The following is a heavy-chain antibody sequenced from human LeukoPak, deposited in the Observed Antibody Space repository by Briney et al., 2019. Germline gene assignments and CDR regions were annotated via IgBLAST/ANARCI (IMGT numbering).Heavy chain of an antibody. CDR2: IFHSGSV. CDR3: ARATLTYDSSGYYYYFDY. D-gene: IGHD3-22*01. Sequence: SETLSLTCIVSGYSISSDYFWGLVRQPPGKGLEWIGSIFHSGSVYYNPSLKSRVTISVDPSKNRFSLKLTSVTAADTAVYYCARATLTYDSSGYYYYFDYWGQGTLVTVSS. CDR1: GYSISSDYF. J-gene: IGHJ4*02. V-gene: IGHV4-38-2*02.